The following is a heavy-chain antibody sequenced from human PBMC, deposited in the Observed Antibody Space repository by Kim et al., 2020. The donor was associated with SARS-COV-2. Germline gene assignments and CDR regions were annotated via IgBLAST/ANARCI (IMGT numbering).Heavy chain of an antibody. CDR2: IYTSGST. Sequence: SETLSLTCTVSGGSISSGSYYWSWIRQPAGKGLEWIGRIYTSGSTNYNPSLKSRVTISVDTSKNQFSLKLSSVTAADTAVYYCARANGERAVRGVIGLYYYYGMDVWGQGTTVTVSS. J-gene: IGHJ6*02. D-gene: IGHD3-10*01. V-gene: IGHV4-61*02. CDR1: GGSISSGSYY. CDR3: ARANGERAVRGVIGLYYYYGMDV.